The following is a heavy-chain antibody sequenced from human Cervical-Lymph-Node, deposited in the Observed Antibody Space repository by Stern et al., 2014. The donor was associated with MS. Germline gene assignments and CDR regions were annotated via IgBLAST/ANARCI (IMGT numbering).Heavy chain of an antibody. D-gene: IGHD6-13*01. V-gene: IGHV1-69*12. CDR1: GGTFSINT. J-gene: IGHJ4*02. Sequence: QVQLVQSGAEVKKPGSSVKVSCKASGGTFSINTISWVRQAPGQGLEWMGGIIPMFGTPNYAQKFQGRATTTADESTSTVYLELSSLTSQDTAVYFCATDQGGIALYWGQGTLVTVSS. CDR3: ATDQGGIALY. CDR2: IIPMFGTP.